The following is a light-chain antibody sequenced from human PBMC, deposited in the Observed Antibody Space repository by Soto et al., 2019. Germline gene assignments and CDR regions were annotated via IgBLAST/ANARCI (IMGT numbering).Light chain of an antibody. CDR1: QDIGTS. CDR3: QHGGT. CDR2: DAS. Sequence: DILMTQSPSSLSAFVGERVTITCQASQDIGTSLNWYQQRPGEAPKFLIYDASRLEAGVPSRFSGSGSGTDFTFAISSLQPEHIATYYCQHGGTFGPGTKVDFK. J-gene: IGKJ3*01. V-gene: IGKV1-33*01.